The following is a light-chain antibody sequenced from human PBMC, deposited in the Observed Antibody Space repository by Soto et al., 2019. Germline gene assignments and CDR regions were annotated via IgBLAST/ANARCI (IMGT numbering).Light chain of an antibody. Sequence: DIQMTQSPSTLSASVGDRVTITCRASQSISSWLAWYQQKPGKAPKFLIYDASSLERGVPSRFSGSGSGTEFTLTISSLQPDDFATYYCQQYNSYSWTFGQGTKVDI. V-gene: IGKV1-5*01. CDR3: QQYNSYSWT. CDR2: DAS. J-gene: IGKJ1*01. CDR1: QSISSW.